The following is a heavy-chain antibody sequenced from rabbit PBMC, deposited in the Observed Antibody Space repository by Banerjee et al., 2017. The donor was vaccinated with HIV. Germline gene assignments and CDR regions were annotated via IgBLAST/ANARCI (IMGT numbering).Heavy chain of an antibody. Sequence: QEQLEESGGDLVKPEGSLTLTCTASGFSFSSSYWICWVRQAPGKGPEWIACIYNGDGSTYYASWAKGRFTITRSTSLNTVTLQLKSLTAADTATYFCARISSGFYHGMDLWGPGTLVTVS. D-gene: IGHD4-1*01. CDR3: ARISSGFYHGMDL. J-gene: IGHJ6*01. CDR2: IYNGDGST. V-gene: IGHV1S47*01. CDR1: GFSFSSSYW.